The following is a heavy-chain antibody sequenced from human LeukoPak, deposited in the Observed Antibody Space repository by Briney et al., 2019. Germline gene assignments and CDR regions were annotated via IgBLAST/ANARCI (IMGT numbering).Heavy chain of an antibody. Sequence: SVKVSCKASGFTFTNSAMQWVRQTRGQRLEWIGWIVVASGNTKYAQKFQERVTITRDMSTSTAYMELSSLSPEDTAVYYCAAAPIEMQQRGFDYWGQGTLVTVSS. CDR1: GFTFTNSA. V-gene: IGHV1-58*02. J-gene: IGHJ4*02. CDR2: IVVASGNT. CDR3: AAAPIEMQQRGFDY. D-gene: IGHD5-24*01.